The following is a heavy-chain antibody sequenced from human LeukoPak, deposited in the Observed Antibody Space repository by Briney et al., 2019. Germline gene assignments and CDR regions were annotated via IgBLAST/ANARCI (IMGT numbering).Heavy chain of an antibody. CDR2: IKHNGDEL. CDR1: GFNFSSYW. D-gene: IGHD3-16*01. V-gene: IGHV3-7*01. J-gene: IGHJ4*02. CDR3: ARELRTFDS. Sequence: GGSLRLSCAASGFNFSSYWMTWVRQAPGKGLEWVANIKHNGDELNYVDSVEDRFTISRDNAKNSLYLHMTGLRAEDTAVYYCARELRTFDSWGQGTLVTVSS.